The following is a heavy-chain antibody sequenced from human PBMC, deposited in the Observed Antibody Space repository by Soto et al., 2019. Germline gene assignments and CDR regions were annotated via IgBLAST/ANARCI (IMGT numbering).Heavy chain of an antibody. D-gene: IGHD5-12*01. CDR2: IYYSGST. CDR3: ARDRGGYERIDY. V-gene: IGHV4-30-4*01. Sequence: PSETLSLTCTVSGGSISSDYSYWSWIRQPPGKGLEWIGHIYYSGSTYYNPSLKSRVTISVDTSKNQFSLKLNSVTAADTAVYYCARDRGGYERIDYWGHGTLVTCSS. J-gene: IGHJ4*01. CDR1: GGSISSDYSY.